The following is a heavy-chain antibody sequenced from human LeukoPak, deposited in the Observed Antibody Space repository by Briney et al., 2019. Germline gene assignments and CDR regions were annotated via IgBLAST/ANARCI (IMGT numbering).Heavy chain of an antibody. CDR3: AKDRRNDFDF. Sequence: GGSLRLSCAASGFTFDDYTMHWVRQVPGKGLEWVSGISWNSGSIGYADSVKGRFTISRDNAKNSLYLQMNSLRAADTALYYCAKDRRNDFDFWGQGTLVTVSS. J-gene: IGHJ4*02. V-gene: IGHV3-9*01. CDR2: ISWNSGSI. CDR1: GFTFDDYT. D-gene: IGHD1-14*01.